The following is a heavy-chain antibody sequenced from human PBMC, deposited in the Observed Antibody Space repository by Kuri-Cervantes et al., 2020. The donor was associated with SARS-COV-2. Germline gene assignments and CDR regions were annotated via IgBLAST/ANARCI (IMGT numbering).Heavy chain of an antibody. Sequence: SETLSLTCTVSGDSISSYYWSWIRQPPGKGLEWIGYIYYTGSTNYNPSLKSRVTISVDTSKKQFSLKLSSVTAADTAVYYCARVVTAPNWFDPWGPGTLVTVSS. CDR3: ARVVTAPNWFDP. V-gene: IGHV4-59*08. D-gene: IGHD2-21*02. J-gene: IGHJ5*02. CDR2: IYYTGST. CDR1: GDSISSYY.